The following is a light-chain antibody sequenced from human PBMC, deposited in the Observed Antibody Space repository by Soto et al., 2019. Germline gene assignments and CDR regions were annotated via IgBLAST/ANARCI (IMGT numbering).Light chain of an antibody. J-gene: IGLJ2*01. V-gene: IGLV2-23*01. Sequence: QSALTQPASVSGSPGQSITISCTGTSSDVGSYNLVSWYQQHPGKAPKLMIYEGSKRPSGVSNRFSGSKSGNMASLTISGLQAGDEADYYCCSYAGSSTDVVFGGGTKLTVL. CDR3: CSYAGSSTDVV. CDR1: SSDVGSYNL. CDR2: EGS.